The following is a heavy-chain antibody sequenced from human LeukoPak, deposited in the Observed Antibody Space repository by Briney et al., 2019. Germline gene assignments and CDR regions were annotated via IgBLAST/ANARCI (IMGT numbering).Heavy chain of an antibody. CDR1: GYTFTGYY. CDR3: ARSPPFDAFDI. J-gene: IGHJ3*02. Sequence: GPSVKVSCKASGYTFTGYYMHWVRQAPGQGREGMGWINPNSGGTNYAQKCQGWVTMTRDTSISTAYMELSRLRSDDTAVYYCARSPPFDAFDIWGQGTMVTVSS. CDR2: INPNSGGT. V-gene: IGHV1-2*04.